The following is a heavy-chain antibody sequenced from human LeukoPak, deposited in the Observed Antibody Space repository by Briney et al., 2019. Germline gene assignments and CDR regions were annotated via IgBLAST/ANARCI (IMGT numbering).Heavy chain of an antibody. J-gene: IGHJ4*02. CDR3: ARGCGGDCYWLNY. CDR1: GFTVSSNY. CDR2: IYSGGST. D-gene: IGHD2-21*01. V-gene: IGHV3-66*02. Sequence: GGSLRLSCAASGFTVSSNYMSWVRQAPGKGLEWVSVIYSGGSTYYADSVKGRFTISRDNSKNTLYLQMDSLRAEDTAVYYCARGCGGDCYWLNYWGQGTLVTISS.